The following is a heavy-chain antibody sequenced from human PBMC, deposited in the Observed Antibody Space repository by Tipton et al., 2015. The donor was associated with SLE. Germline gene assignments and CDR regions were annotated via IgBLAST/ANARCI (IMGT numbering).Heavy chain of an antibody. D-gene: IGHD2-15*01. CDR1: GFTFSSYW. V-gene: IGHV3-30*02. CDR2: IRYDGSNK. Sequence: SLRLSCAASGFTFSSYWMSWVRQAPGKGLEWVAFIRYDGSNKYYADSVKGRFTISRDNSKNTLYLQMNSLRAEDTAVYYCARGRGGYCSGGSCYSGDYWGQGTLVTVSS. J-gene: IGHJ4*02. CDR3: ARGRGGYCSGGSCYSGDY.